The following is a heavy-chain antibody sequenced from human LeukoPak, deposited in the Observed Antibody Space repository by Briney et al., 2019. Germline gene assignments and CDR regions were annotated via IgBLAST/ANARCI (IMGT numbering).Heavy chain of an antibody. Sequence: GGSLRLSCAAPGFTFSSYWMSWVRQAPGKGLEWVANIKQDGSEKYYVDPVKGRFTISRDNAKNSLYLQMNSLRAEDTAVYYCARSSTVVTSYNYWGQGTLVTVSS. CDR1: GFTFSSYW. D-gene: IGHD4-23*01. J-gene: IGHJ4*02. CDR3: ARSSTVVTSYNY. CDR2: IKQDGSEK. V-gene: IGHV3-7*01.